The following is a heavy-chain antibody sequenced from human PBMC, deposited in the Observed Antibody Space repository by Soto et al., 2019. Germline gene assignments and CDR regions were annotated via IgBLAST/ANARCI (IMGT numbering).Heavy chain of an antibody. Sequence: GGSLRLSCAASGFTFSSYAMHWVRQAPGKGLEWVAVISYDGSNKYYADSVKGRFTISRDNSKNTLYLQMNSLRAEDTAVYYCAGGGDRLPTFDYYGMDVWGQGTTVTVSS. CDR2: ISYDGSNK. V-gene: IGHV3-30-3*01. D-gene: IGHD3-10*01. CDR1: GFTFSSYA. J-gene: IGHJ6*02. CDR3: AGGGDRLPTFDYYGMDV.